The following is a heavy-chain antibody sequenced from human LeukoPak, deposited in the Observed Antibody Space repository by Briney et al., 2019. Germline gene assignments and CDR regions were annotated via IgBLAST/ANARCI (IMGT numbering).Heavy chain of an antibody. D-gene: IGHD4-23*01. CDR3: ARVRYGGNWDY. CDR1: GDSMSDYY. Sequence: PSETLSLTCTVSGDSMSDYYWSWIRQPPGKGLEWIGYIYYSGSTHYNPALTSRVAISVDTSKNQFSLNLSSVAAADTAVYYCARVRYGGNWDYWGQGTLVTVSS. CDR2: IYYSGST. V-gene: IGHV4-59*08. J-gene: IGHJ4*02.